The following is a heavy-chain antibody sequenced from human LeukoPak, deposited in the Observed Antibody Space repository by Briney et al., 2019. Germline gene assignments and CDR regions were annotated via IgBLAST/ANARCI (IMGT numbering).Heavy chain of an antibody. CDR2: IYYSGST. Sequence: SETLSLTCTVSGGSISSYYWSWIRQPPGKGLEWIGYIYYSGSTNYNPSLKSRVTISVDTSKNQFSLKLSSVTAADTAVYYCARGTNYAFDIWGQGTMVTVSS. V-gene: IGHV4-59*01. CDR3: ARGTNYAFDI. J-gene: IGHJ3*02. D-gene: IGHD2-2*01. CDR1: GGSISSYY.